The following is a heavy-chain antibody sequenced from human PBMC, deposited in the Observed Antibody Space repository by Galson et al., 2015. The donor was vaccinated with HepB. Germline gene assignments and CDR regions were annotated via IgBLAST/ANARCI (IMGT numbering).Heavy chain of an antibody. Sequence: SVKVSCKASGGTFSSYAISWVRQAPGQGLEWMGGIIPIFGTANYAQKFQGRVTITADKSTSTAYMELSSLRSEDTAVYYCARDPFYYDSSGYNNWFDPWGQGTLVTVSS. CDR2: IIPIFGTA. CDR1: GGTFSSYA. J-gene: IGHJ5*02. V-gene: IGHV1-69*06. CDR3: ARDPFYYDSSGYNNWFDP. D-gene: IGHD3-22*01.